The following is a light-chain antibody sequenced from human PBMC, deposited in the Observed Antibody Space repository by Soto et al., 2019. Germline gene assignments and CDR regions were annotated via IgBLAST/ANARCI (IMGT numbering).Light chain of an antibody. Sequence: QSALTQPASVSGSPGQSITISCTGTSSDVGGHNYVSWYQQHPGRAPKLMIYEVSNRPSGVSDRFSGSKSGNTASLTIYGLQAEDEADYYCSSYTSASTLVFGTGTKVTVL. CDR1: SSDVGGHNY. V-gene: IGLV2-14*01. CDR3: SSYTSASTLV. J-gene: IGLJ1*01. CDR2: EVS.